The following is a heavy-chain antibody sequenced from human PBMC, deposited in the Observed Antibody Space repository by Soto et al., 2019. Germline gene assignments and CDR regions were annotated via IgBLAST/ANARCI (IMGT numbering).Heavy chain of an antibody. CDR1: GYDFRKHW. Sequence: PGESLKISCKGSGYDFRKHWITWVRQVPGKGLEWMGRIHPSDSLTNDSPSFQGHVTLSVDKSTSTASLQWDSLKASDTAIYYCARLGTISPLDYWGQGTPVTVSS. CDR2: IHPSDSLT. V-gene: IGHV5-10-1*01. J-gene: IGHJ4*02. D-gene: IGHD7-27*01. CDR3: ARLGTISPLDY.